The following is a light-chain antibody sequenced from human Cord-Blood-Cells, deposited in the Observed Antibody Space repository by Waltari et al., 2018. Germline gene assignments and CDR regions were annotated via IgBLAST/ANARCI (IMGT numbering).Light chain of an antibody. CDR3: QQYYSYPRT. Sequence: AIRMTQSPSSFSASTGDRVTITCRASQGISSYLAWYQQKPGKAPKLLIYAASTLQSGVPSRFSGSRSGTDFTLTINCLQSEDFATYYGQQYYSYPRTFGQGTKVEIK. CDR1: QGISSY. V-gene: IGKV1-8*01. CDR2: AAS. J-gene: IGKJ1*01.